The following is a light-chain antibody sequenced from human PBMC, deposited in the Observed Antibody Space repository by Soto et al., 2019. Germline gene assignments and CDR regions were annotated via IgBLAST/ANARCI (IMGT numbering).Light chain of an antibody. V-gene: IGKV1-39*01. CDR3: QQSFSPPYT. CDR1: QSLSSR. Sequence: DIQMTQSPSSLSASVGDRVTITCRASQSLSSRLTWYQQKPGEAPKLLICETSNLQSGVPSRFSGSGSDTDFTLTINSLQSEDFATYYCQQSFSPPYTFGQGTKLEIK. J-gene: IGKJ2*01. CDR2: ETS.